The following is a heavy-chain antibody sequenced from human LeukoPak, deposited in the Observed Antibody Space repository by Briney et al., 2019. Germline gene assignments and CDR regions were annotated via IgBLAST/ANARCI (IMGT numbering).Heavy chain of an antibody. CDR1: GFTFSSYS. CDR2: ISSSSIYI. J-gene: IGHJ4*02. CDR3: ARGLICSGGSCYGDY. Sequence: PGGSLRLSCAASGFTFSSYSMNWVRQAPGKGLEWVSSISSSSIYISYADSVKGRFTISRDNAKNSLYLQMNSLRAEDTAVYYCARGLICSGGSCYGDYWGQGTLVTVSS. D-gene: IGHD2-15*01. V-gene: IGHV3-21*01.